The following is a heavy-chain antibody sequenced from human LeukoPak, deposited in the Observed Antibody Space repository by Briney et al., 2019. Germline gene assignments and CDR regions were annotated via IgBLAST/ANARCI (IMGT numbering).Heavy chain of an antibody. J-gene: IGHJ3*01. CDR3: AREQQGYCSSSSCLFDF. CDR2: IDDRGNT. D-gene: IGHD2-15*01. V-gene: IGHV4-30-4*01. Sequence: SQTLSLTCTVSGGSISRGDYCWGWIRQPPGKGLEWIGNIDDRGNTDYNPSLKSRVTISIDTSKNQFSLKLKSVTAADTAVYYCAREQQGYCSSSSCLFDFWGQGTMVTVSS. CDR1: GGSISRGDYC.